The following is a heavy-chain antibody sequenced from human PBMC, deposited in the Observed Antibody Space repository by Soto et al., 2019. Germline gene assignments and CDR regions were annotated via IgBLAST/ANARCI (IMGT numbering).Heavy chain of an antibody. J-gene: IGHJ4*02. V-gene: IGHV1-8*01. CDR1: GYSFSDYS. CDR2: MNPKSGHT. CDR3: ARRIPDGKFDY. D-gene: IGHD1-1*01. Sequence: APVKVSWKSSGYSFSDYSINWVRQAPGQGLEWMGWMNPKSGHTAHAQKIQGRVTLTRDTSINTVYMELSSLTSGDTAVYFCARRIPDGKFDYRGQGTQVTVSS.